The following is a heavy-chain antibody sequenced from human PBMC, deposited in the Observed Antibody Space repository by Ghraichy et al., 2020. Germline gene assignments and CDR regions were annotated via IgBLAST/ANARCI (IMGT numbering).Heavy chain of an antibody. CDR1: GGSISSSTYY. Sequence: GSLRLSCTVSGGSISSSTYYWGWIRQPPGKGLECIGTIYYNGSTYYNPSPKSRVTISVDTSKNQFSLKLSSVTAADTAVFYCARAMRTGDFGRGWFNPWGQGTLVTVSS. CDR2: IYYNGST. V-gene: IGHV4-39*01. CDR3: ARAMRTGDFGRGWFNP. D-gene: IGHD2-21*02. J-gene: IGHJ5*02.